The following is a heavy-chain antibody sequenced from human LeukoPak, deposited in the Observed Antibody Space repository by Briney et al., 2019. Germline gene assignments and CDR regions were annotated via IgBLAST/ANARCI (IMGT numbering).Heavy chain of an antibody. CDR3: ARDPKGVTPLDY. CDR1: GYTFTSYG. Sequence: GASVKVSCKASGYTFTSYGISWVRQAPGQGLEWMGWISALNGNTNYAQKFQGRVTMTTDTSTSTAYMELRSLTSDDTAMYYCARDPKGVTPLDYWGQGTLVTVSS. J-gene: IGHJ4*02. D-gene: IGHD3-10*01. V-gene: IGHV1-18*01. CDR2: ISALNGNT.